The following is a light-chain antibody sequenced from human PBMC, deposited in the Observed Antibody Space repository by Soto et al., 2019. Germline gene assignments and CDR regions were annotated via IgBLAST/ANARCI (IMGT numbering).Light chain of an antibody. CDR2: DAS. J-gene: IGKJ1*01. V-gene: IGKV3-15*01. Sequence: DIAMTQSPATLSLSPGERATLSCRASQSVSSYLAWYQQKPGQAPRLLIYDASTRATGIPDRFSGSGSETEFTLTISSLQSEDYAIYYCQQYNNWPPWTFGQGTKVDIK. CDR3: QQYNNWPPWT. CDR1: QSVSSY.